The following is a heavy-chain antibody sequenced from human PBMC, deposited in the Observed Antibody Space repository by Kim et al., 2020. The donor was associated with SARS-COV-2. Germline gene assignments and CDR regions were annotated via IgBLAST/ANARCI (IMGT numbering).Heavy chain of an antibody. Sequence: GGSLRLSCAASGFTFSSYGMHWVRQAPGKGLEWVAVISYDGSNKYYADSVKGRFTISRDNSKNTLYLQMNSLRAEDTAVYYCAKDRRYGDLYYYGMDVWGQGATVTVSS. CDR3: AKDRRYGDLYYYGMDV. V-gene: IGHV3-30*18. J-gene: IGHJ6*02. D-gene: IGHD4-17*01. CDR1: GFTFSSYG. CDR2: ISYDGSNK.